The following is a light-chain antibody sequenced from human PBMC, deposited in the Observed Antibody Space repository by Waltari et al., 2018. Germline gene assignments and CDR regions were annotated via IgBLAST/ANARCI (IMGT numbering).Light chain of an antibody. J-gene: IGKJ2*01. V-gene: IGKV1-39*01. Sequence: DIQMTQSPSSLSASVGARVSITCRASQSISSYVNWYQQKSGKAPKLLISAASSLQSGVPLSFSGSGSGTDFTLTIRSLQPEDFATYYCQQSYSTPYTFGQGTKLEIK. CDR2: AAS. CDR1: QSISSY. CDR3: QQSYSTPYT.